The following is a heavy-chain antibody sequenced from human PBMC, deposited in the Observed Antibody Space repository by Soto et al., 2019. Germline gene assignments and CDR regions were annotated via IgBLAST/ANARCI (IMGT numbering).Heavy chain of an antibody. CDR2: IYYSGST. D-gene: IGHD4-17*01. Sequence: SETLSLTCTVSGGSIISYYWSWIRQPPGKGLEWIGYIYYSGSTNYNPSLKSRVTISVDTSKNQFSLKLSSVTAADTAVYYCARQGHYGDPLDYWGQGTLVTVSS. J-gene: IGHJ4*02. CDR1: GGSIISYY. V-gene: IGHV4-59*08. CDR3: ARQGHYGDPLDY.